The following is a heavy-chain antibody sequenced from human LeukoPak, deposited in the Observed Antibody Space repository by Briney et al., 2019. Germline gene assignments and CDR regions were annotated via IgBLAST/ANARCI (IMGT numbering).Heavy chain of an antibody. D-gene: IGHD2-2*01. CDR3: AMGRYCSSTSCYSIGY. CDR2: ISGRGGST. J-gene: IGHJ4*02. Sequence: GESLRLSCAASGFTFSSYAMSWVRQAPGKGLEWVSAISGRGGSTYYAGSVKGRFTTSRDNSKNTLYLKMNSLRAEVTAVYYCAMGRYCSSTSCYSIGYWGQGTLVTVSS. V-gene: IGHV3-23*01. CDR1: GFTFSSYA.